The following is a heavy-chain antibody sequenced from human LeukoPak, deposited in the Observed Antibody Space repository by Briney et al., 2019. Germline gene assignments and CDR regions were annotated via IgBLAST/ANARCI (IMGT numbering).Heavy chain of an antibody. Sequence: PSRTLSLTCTVSGGSISSNSYYWGWIRQRPGKGLEWIGSMYYSGSTYYNPSIKSRVTISVDTSKNQFSLKLSSVTAADTAVYYCARRGYWGVGYWGQGTLVTVSS. CDR1: GGSISSNSYY. V-gene: IGHV4-39*07. CDR3: ARRGYWGVGY. CDR2: MYYSGST. D-gene: IGHD7-27*01. J-gene: IGHJ4*02.